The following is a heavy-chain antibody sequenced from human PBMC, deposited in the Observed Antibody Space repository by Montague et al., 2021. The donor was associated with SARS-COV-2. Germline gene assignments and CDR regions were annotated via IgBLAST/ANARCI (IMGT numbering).Heavy chain of an antibody. Sequence: CAISGASVSTNSGTWNWVRLSPSRGLEWLGRTYYRSEWYSDYSVSVKSRISINPDTSKNQFSLQLNSVTPEDTAVYYCARAERGSCGDGNCYQYFFNYWGQGTLVTVSS. J-gene: IGHJ4*02. D-gene: IGHD2-15*01. CDR3: ARAERGSCGDGNCYQYFFNY. V-gene: IGHV6-1*01. CDR2: TYYRSEWYS. CDR1: GASVSTNSGT.